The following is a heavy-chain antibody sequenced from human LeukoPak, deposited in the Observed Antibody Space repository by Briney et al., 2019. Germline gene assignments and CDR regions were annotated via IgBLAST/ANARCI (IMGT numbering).Heavy chain of an antibody. CDR2: IIPIFVTA. Sequence: SVQVSCKASGGTYSSYAISWVRQAPGQGLEWMGGIIPIFVTANYAQKFPGRVTITADESTSTAYMELSSLRSEDTAVYCCARDSYYDSSGYTHFRYYYYMDVWGKGTTVTISS. J-gene: IGHJ6*03. CDR1: GGTYSSYA. CDR3: ARDSYYDSSGYTHFRYYYYMDV. V-gene: IGHV1-69*13. D-gene: IGHD3-22*01.